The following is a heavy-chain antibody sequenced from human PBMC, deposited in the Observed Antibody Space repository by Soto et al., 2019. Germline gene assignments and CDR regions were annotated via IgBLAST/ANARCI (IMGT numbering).Heavy chain of an antibody. J-gene: IGHJ5*02. Sequence: AASVKVSCKASGYTFTSYGISWVRQAPGQGLEWMGWISAYNGNTNYAQKLQGRVTMTTDTSTSTAYMELRSLRSDDTAVYYCARVQLSITIFGVVIIQGWFDPWG. CDR3: ARVQLSITIFGVVIIQGWFDP. CDR1: GYTFTSYG. V-gene: IGHV1-18*01. CDR2: ISAYNGNT. D-gene: IGHD3-3*01.